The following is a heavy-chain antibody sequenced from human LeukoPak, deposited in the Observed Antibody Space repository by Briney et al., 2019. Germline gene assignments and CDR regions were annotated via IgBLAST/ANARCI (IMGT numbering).Heavy chain of an antibody. Sequence: PGGSLRLACAASGVTFSNSAMIWVRQAPGKGLECVSGINDRGISTYYTDSVKGRFTISRDNSKNTLYLQMNSLRAEDTAVYYCAKDTFDIWGQGTMVTVSS. CDR2: INDRGIST. J-gene: IGHJ3*02. CDR1: GVTFSNSA. V-gene: IGHV3-23*01. CDR3: AKDTFDI.